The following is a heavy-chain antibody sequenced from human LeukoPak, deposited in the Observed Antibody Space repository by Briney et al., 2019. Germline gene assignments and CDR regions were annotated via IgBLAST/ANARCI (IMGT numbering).Heavy chain of an antibody. Sequence: GGSLRLSCAASGFTFSRYSMNWVRQAPGKGLEWVSCISSSGSSIFYADSVKGRFTISRDNAKSSLYLQMSSLRAEDTAVYYCARVEFGYASGWYEGDYWGQGTLVTVSS. CDR2: ISSSGSSI. CDR3: ARVEFGYASGWYEGDY. D-gene: IGHD6-19*01. J-gene: IGHJ4*02. CDR1: GFTFSRYS. V-gene: IGHV3-21*01.